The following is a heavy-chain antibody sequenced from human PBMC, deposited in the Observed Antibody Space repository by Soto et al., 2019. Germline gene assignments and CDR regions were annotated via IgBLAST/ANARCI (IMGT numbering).Heavy chain of an antibody. Sequence: GGSLRLSCAASGFTFSTYAMSWVRQAPGKGLEWVSPIAGRGDITDYADSVKGRFTISSDNSKNTVYLQMSSLRAEDTATCSCARFPVGEYPFWSGYYAAGGEHLVDGEFRYYYYYFMGVWGKGTTVTVSS. CDR2: IAGRGDIT. J-gene: IGHJ6*03. CDR1: GFTFSTYA. V-gene: IGHV3-23*01. CDR3: ARFPVGEYPFWSGYYAAGGEHLVDGEFRYYYYYFMGV. D-gene: IGHD3-3*01.